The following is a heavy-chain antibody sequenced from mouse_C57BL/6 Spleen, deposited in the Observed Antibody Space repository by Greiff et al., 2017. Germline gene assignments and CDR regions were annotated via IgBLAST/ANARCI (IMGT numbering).Heavy chain of an antibody. J-gene: IGHJ1*03. V-gene: IGHV1-4*01. D-gene: IGHD2-4*01. CDR3: AREGLRRGGWYFEV. CDR1: GYTFTSYT. CDR2: INPSSGYT. Sequence: QVQLKESGAELARPGASVKMSCKASGYTFTSYTMHWVKQRPGQGLEWIGYINPSSGYTKYNQKFKDKATLTADKSSSTAYMQLSSLTSEDSAVYYCAREGLRRGGWYFEVWGTGTTVTVAS.